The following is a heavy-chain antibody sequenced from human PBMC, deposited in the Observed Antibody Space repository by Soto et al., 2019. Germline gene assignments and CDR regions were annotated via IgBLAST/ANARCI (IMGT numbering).Heavy chain of an antibody. D-gene: IGHD1-7*01. CDR1: GGSISSYY. V-gene: IGHV4-59*01. J-gene: IGHJ6*02. Sequence: QVQLQESGPGLVKPSETLSLTCTVSGGSISSYYWSWIRQPPGKGLEWIGYINYSGSTNYKPSLKSRVTISVDTSKTQCSLKMTSVTAADTAVYYCARGVAAGTTRRYYYGMDVWGQGTTVTVSS. CDR3: ARGVAAGTTRRYYYGMDV. CDR2: INYSGST.